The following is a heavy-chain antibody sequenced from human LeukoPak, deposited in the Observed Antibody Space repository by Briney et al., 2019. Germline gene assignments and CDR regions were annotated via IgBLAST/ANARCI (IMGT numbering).Heavy chain of an antibody. CDR3: ARALNWGYNY. Sequence: GGSLRLSCAASGFTFSSYEMNWVRQAPGKGLEWVSAISGSGGSTYYADSVKGRFTISRDNSKNTLYLQMNSLRAEGTAVYYCARALNWGYNYWGQGTLVTVSS. J-gene: IGHJ4*02. D-gene: IGHD7-27*01. CDR2: ISGSGGST. CDR1: GFTFSSYE. V-gene: IGHV3-23*01.